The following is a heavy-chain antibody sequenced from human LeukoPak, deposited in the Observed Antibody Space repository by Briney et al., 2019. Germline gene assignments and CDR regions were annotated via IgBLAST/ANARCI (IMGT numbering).Heavy chain of an antibody. J-gene: IGHJ4*02. CDR3: ARGPPLEYYYDSSGYYDY. Sequence: GGSLRLSCAASGFTFSSYAMHWVRQAPGKGLEYVSAISSNGGSTYYANSVKGRFTISRGNSKNTLYLQMGSLRAEDMAVYYCARGPPLEYYYDSSGYYDYWGQGTLVTVSS. D-gene: IGHD3-22*01. CDR1: GFTFSSYA. CDR2: ISSNGGST. V-gene: IGHV3-64*01.